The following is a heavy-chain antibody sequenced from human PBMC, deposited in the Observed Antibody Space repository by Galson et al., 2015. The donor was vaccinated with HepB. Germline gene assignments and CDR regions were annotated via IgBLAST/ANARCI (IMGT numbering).Heavy chain of an antibody. Sequence: SLRLSCAASGFTFSSYEMNWVRQAPGKGLEWVSYISSSGSTIYYADSVKGRFTISRDNAKNSLYLQMNSLRAEDTAVYYCARGRQNTDRGGIYSGLDVWGQGTTVTASS. V-gene: IGHV3-48*03. CDR2: ISSSGSTI. D-gene: IGHD5-18*01. CDR1: GFTFSSYE. CDR3: ARGRQNTDRGGIYSGLDV. J-gene: IGHJ6*02.